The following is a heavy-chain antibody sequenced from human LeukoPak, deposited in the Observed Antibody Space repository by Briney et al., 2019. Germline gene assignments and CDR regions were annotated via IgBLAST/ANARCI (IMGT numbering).Heavy chain of an antibody. CDR1: GFTFSSYA. CDR3: AKGLRTGVGPYMGYHYYMDV. V-gene: IGHV3-23*01. Sequence: PGGSLRLSFAASGFTFSSYAMSWVRQAPGKGLKWVSTINDNGDGTYYADSVKGRFTISRDNSYNTVSLQMNSLRDEDTGVYYCAKGLRTGVGPYMGYHYYMDVWGKGATVTVSS. J-gene: IGHJ6*03. D-gene: IGHD3-16*01. CDR2: INDNGDGT.